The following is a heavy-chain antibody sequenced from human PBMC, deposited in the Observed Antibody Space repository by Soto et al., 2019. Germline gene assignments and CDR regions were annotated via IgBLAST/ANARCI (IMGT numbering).Heavy chain of an antibody. Sequence: SETLSLTCTVSGGSISSSSYYWGWIRQPPGKGLEWIGSIYYSGSTYYNPSLKSRVTISVDTSKNQFSLKLSSVTAADTAVYYCARIEDYYYGMDVWGQGTTVTVSS. J-gene: IGHJ6*02. CDR1: GGSISSSSYY. V-gene: IGHV4-39*01. CDR2: IYYSGST. CDR3: ARIEDYYYGMDV.